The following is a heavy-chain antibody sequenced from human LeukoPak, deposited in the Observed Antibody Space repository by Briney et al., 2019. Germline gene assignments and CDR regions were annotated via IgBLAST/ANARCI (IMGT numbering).Heavy chain of an antibody. CDR1: GGSMSNYW. Sequence: SETLSLTSTVSGGSMSNYWWTWIRQPPGKGRERIVYIYYDGSTYYNPALNSRVTISIDTSKNQFSLKLNSVTAADTAVYYCARRLCSSLTCNIGPSGNWLDPWGQGTLVTVSS. CDR2: IYYDGST. D-gene: IGHD2-2*02. CDR3: ARRLCSSLTCNIGPSGNWLDP. J-gene: IGHJ5*02. V-gene: IGHV4-59*08.